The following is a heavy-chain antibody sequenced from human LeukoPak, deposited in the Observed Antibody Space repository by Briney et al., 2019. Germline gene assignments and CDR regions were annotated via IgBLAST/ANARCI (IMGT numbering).Heavy chain of an antibody. D-gene: IGHD4-17*01. CDR1: GGSISSGSYY. CDR3: ARGWVDDYGDYPPDY. J-gene: IGHJ4*02. Sequence: SSETLSLTCTVSGGSISSGSYYWSWIRQPAGKGLEWIGRIYTSGSTNYNPSLKSRVTISVDTSKNQFSLKLSSVTAADTAVYYCARGWVDDYGDYPPDYWGQGTLVTVSS. V-gene: IGHV4-61*02. CDR2: IYTSGST.